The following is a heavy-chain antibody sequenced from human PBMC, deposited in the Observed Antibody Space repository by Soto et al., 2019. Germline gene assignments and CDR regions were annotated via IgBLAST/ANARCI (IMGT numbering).Heavy chain of an antibody. V-gene: IGHV1-18*01. Sequence: ASVKVSCKASGYTFTSYGISWVRQAPGQGLEWMGWISTYNGNTDYEQKLQGRVTMTTDTSTTTAYMELRSPRSDDTAVYYCARDSSTGYYSGMDVWGQGTTVTVSS. CDR3: ARDSSTGYYSGMDV. CDR2: ISTYNGNT. J-gene: IGHJ6*02. CDR1: GYTFTSYG.